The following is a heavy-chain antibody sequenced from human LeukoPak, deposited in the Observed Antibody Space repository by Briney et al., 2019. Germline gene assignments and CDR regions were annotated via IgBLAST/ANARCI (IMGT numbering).Heavy chain of an antibody. CDR2: INPNSGGT. CDR1: GYTFTCYY. Sequence: ASVTVSCKASGYTFTCYYMHWVRQAPGQGLEWMGWINPNSGGTNYAQKFQGRVTMTRDTSISTAYMELSRLRSDDTAVYYCARRALYYDSSGYDYWGQGTLVTVSS. J-gene: IGHJ4*02. V-gene: IGHV1-2*02. CDR3: ARRALYYDSSGYDY. D-gene: IGHD3-22*01.